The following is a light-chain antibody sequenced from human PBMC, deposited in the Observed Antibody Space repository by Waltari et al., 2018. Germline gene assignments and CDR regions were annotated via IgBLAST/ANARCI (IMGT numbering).Light chain of an antibody. Sequence: QAGLTQPPSVSKGLRQTATLTCTGNNNNVGNQGAAWLQHHQGHPPKLLSYRDMNRPSGISARFSASRSGNTASLTITGLQPEDEADYYCSAWDISLNVHVFGTGTKVTVL. V-gene: IGLV10-54*04. CDR2: RDM. J-gene: IGLJ1*01. CDR3: SAWDISLNVHV. CDR1: NNNVGNQG.